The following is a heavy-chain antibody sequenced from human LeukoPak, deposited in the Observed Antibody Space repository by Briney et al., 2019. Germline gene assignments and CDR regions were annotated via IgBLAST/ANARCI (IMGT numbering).Heavy chain of an antibody. CDR3: ARDSRYGDYVFLFDY. Sequence: GGSLRLSCAASGFTVSSNYMSWVRQAPGKGLEWVSVIYSGGSTYYADSVKGRFTISRDNSKNTLYLQMNSLRAEDTAVYYCARDSRYGDYVFLFDYWGQGTLVTVSS. J-gene: IGHJ4*02. D-gene: IGHD4-17*01. V-gene: IGHV3-53*05. CDR1: GFTVSSNY. CDR2: IYSGGST.